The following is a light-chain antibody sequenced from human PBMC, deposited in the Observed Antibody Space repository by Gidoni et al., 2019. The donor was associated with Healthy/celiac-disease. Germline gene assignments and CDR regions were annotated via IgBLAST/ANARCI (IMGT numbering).Light chain of an antibody. CDR3: AAWYDSLNGPV. J-gene: IGLJ3*02. CDR1: SSNIGSNP. CDR2: SNN. Sequence: QSVLTQPPSASGTPGQRVTISCSGSSSNIGSNPVNCYQQLPGTAPKLLIYSNNQRPSGVPDRFSGSKSGTSASLAISGLQSEDEAYYYCAAWYDSLNGPVFGGGTKLTVL. V-gene: IGLV1-44*01.